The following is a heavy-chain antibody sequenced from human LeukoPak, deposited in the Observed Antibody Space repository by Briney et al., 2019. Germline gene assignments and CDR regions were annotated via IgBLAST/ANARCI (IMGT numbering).Heavy chain of an antibody. CDR1: GFTFSSYG. CDR3: ARDGGRGYYYMDV. V-gene: IGHV3-23*01. J-gene: IGHJ6*03. CDR2: ISGSGGST. D-gene: IGHD3-3*01. Sequence: GGSLRLSCAASGFTFSSYGMSWVRQAPGKGLEWVSAISGSGGSTYYADSVKGRFTISRDNAKNSLYLQMNSLRAEDTAVYYCARDGGRGYYYMDVWGKGTTATISS.